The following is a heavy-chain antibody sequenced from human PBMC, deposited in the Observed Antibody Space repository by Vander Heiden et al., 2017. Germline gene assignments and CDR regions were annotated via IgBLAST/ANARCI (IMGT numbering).Heavy chain of an antibody. Sequence: QVQLVESGGGVVQPGRSLRLSCAASGFPFSSYAMHWVRQAPGKGLEWVAVISYDGSNKYYADSVKGRFTISRDNSKNTLYLQMNSLRAEDTAVYYCARGDGCSGGSCSTGASYWGQGTLVTVSS. V-gene: IGHV3-30-3*01. CDR3: ARGDGCSGGSCSTGASY. J-gene: IGHJ4*02. CDR1: GFPFSSYA. D-gene: IGHD2-15*01. CDR2: ISYDGSNK.